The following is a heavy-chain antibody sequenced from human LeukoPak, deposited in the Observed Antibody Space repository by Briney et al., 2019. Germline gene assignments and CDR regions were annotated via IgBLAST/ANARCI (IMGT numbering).Heavy chain of an antibody. J-gene: IGHJ4*02. CDR2: ISYSGST. D-gene: IGHD1-26*01. Sequence: KPSETLSLTCTVSGGSISSYYWSWIRQPPGKGLEWIGYISYSGSTNYNPSLKSRVTISVDTSKNQFSLNLSSVSAADTAVYYCARAHRGSSLVEFWGQGTLVTVSS. V-gene: IGHV4-59*01. CDR1: GGSISSYY. CDR3: ARAHRGSSLVEF.